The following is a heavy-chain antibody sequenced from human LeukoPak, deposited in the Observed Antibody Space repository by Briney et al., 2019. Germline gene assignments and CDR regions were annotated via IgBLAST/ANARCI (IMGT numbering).Heavy chain of an antibody. V-gene: IGHV4-4*07. D-gene: IGHD6-13*01. CDR2: TVPGGST. CDR3: AKEGAAPGPDFDH. Sequence: SETLSLTCAVSGASIRNYYWSWIRQPAGRGLEWIGRTVPGGSTNYNPSLKSRVTMSVDTSKNHFSLKLSSVTAADAAVYYYAKEGAAPGPDFDHWGQGTLVIVSS. CDR1: GASIRNYY. J-gene: IGHJ4*02.